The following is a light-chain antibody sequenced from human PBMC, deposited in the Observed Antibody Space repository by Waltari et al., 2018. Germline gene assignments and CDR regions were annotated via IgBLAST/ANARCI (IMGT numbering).Light chain of an antibody. V-gene: IGKV2-28*01. CDR1: TSLLHRNGNNY. CDR3: MQSLQALWT. Sequence: DIVVTHSPLSLPVTPGEPASTPWSTITSLLHRNGNNYVDWYLQKPGQSPQLLIYLGSNRASGVPDRFSGSGSGTDFTLRISRVEAEDVVVYYCMQSLQALWTFGPGTKLEI. J-gene: IGKJ1*01. CDR2: LGS.